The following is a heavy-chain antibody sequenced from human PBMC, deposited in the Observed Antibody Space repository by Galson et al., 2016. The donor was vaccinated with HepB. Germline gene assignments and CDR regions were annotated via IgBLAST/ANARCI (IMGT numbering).Heavy chain of an antibody. J-gene: IGHJ4*02. CDR3: VRGAGGYAPHFDY. Sequence: SLRLSCAASGFTFNYYGMSRVRQAPGKGLEWVSYISSHNSNIYYADSVNGRFTISRDNAYNSLYLQMNSLRVEDTAVYYCVRGAGGYAPHFDYWGQGTLVTVSS. CDR2: ISSHNSNI. V-gene: IGHV3-48*04. D-gene: IGHD5-12*01. CDR1: GFTFNYYG.